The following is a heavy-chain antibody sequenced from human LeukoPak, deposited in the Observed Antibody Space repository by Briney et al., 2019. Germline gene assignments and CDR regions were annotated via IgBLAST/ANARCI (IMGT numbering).Heavy chain of an antibody. J-gene: IGHJ6*03. CDR3: ARGVSYFYDYYMDV. Sequence: PSETLSLTCTVSVGSISNYYWSWLRDPAGEGLEWIGRMYRSGSSNYNPSLKSRITMTVDTSKSECSRKVSSVTAADTAVYYCARGVSYFYDYYMDVWGKGATVTVSS. V-gene: IGHV4-4*07. CDR1: VGSISNYY. CDR2: MYRSGSS. D-gene: IGHD1-26*01.